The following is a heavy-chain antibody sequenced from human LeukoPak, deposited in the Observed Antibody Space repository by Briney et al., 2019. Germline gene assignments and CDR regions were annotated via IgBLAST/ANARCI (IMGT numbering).Heavy chain of an antibody. CDR1: GFTFSSYS. V-gene: IGHV3-21*04. Sequence: PGGSLRLSCAASGFTFSSYSMNWVRQAPGKGLEWVSSISSSSSYIYYAGSVKGRFTISRDNAKNSLYLQMNSLRADDTAVYYCARDPITIFGVIDYWGQGTLVTVSS. D-gene: IGHD3-3*01. CDR2: ISSSSSYI. J-gene: IGHJ4*02. CDR3: ARDPITIFGVIDY.